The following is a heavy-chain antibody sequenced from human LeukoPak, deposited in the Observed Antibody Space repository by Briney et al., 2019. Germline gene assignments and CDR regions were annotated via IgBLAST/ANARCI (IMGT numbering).Heavy chain of an antibody. Sequence: ASVKVSCKASGYTFTGYYMHWVRQAPGQGLEWMGWINPNSGGTNYAQKFQGRVTMTRDTSISTAYMELSRLRSDDTAVYYCARGKHGSGSFTMAYYYYYMDVWGKGTTVTVSS. CDR3: ARGKHGSGSFTMAYYYYYMDV. J-gene: IGHJ6*03. CDR2: INPNSGGT. CDR1: GYTFTGYY. V-gene: IGHV1-2*02. D-gene: IGHD3-10*01.